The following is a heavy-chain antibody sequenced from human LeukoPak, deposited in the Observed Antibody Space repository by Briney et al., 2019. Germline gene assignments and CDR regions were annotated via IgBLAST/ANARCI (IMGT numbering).Heavy chain of an antibody. CDR3: ARDHGGLTPGSYYYYMDV. D-gene: IGHD3-16*01. J-gene: IGHJ6*03. CDR1: GGTFSSYA. V-gene: IGHV1-69*05. CDR2: IIPIFGTV. Sequence: SVKVSCKASGGTFSSYAISWVRQAPGQGLEWMGGIIPIFGTVNYAQKSQGRVTITTDESTSTAYMELSSLRSEDTAVYYCARDHGGLTPGSYYYYMDVWGKGTTVTVSS.